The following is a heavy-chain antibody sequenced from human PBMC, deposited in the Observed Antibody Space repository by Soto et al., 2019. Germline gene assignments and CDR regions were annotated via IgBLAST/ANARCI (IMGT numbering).Heavy chain of an antibody. J-gene: IGHJ6*02. Sequence: GESLKISCKGSGYSFTSYWISWVRQMPGKGLEWMGRIDPSDSYTNYSPSFQGHVTISADKSISTAYLQWSSLKASDTAMYYCASRGKAGFTLYGMDVWGQGTTVTVSS. CDR3: ASRGKAGFTLYGMDV. CDR1: GYSFTSYW. V-gene: IGHV5-10-1*01. D-gene: IGHD6-13*01. CDR2: IDPSDSYT.